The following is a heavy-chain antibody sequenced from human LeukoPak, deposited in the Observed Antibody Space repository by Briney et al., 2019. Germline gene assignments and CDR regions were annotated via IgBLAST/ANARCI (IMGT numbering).Heavy chain of an antibody. CDR3: ARGEWYFDL. CDR2: IKPDRSEI. V-gene: IGHV3-7*04. J-gene: IGHJ2*01. CDR1: GFTFSSYA. Sequence: PGGSLRLSCAASGFTFSSYAMSWVRQAPGRGLEWVANIKPDRSEIYYVDSVKGRFTISRDNAKNSLFLQMDSLRDEDTAVYYCARGEWYFDLWGRGTLATVSA.